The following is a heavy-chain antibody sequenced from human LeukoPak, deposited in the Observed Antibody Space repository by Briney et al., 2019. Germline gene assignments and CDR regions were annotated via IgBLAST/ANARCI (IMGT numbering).Heavy chain of an antibody. Sequence: PGGSLRLSCAASGFTFSSYWMSWVRQAPGKGPEWVANIKQDASEIYYVGSVKGRFTISRDNAKNSVFLQMNSLRAEDTAVYYCATDGGPFDNWGQGILVTVSS. CDR1: GFTFSSYW. V-gene: IGHV3-7*01. CDR2: IKQDASEI. CDR3: ATDGGPFDN. J-gene: IGHJ4*02. D-gene: IGHD3-10*01.